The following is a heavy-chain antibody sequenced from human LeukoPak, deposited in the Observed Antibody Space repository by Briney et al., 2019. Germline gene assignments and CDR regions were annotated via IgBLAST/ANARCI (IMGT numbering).Heavy chain of an antibody. CDR1: GYTFTGYY. Sequence: ASVKVSCKASGYTFTGYYMHWVRQAPGQGLEWMGWINPNRGGTNYAQKFQGRVTMTRDTSISTAYMELSRLRSDDTAVYYCARVGITMVRGVVNWFDPWGQGTLVTVSS. CDR2: INPNRGGT. J-gene: IGHJ5*02. D-gene: IGHD3-10*01. V-gene: IGHV1-2*02. CDR3: ARVGITMVRGVVNWFDP.